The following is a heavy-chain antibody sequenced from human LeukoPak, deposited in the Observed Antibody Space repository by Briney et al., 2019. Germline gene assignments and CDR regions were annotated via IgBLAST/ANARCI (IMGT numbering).Heavy chain of an antibody. V-gene: IGHV3-23*01. Sequence: GGSLRLSCAVSGFTFSSYAMSWVRQAPGKGLEWVSGISGSGGSTYYADSVRGRFTISRDNSRNTLCLQMNSLRAEDTAVYYCAKELRDTAGFDPWGQGTLVTVSS. CDR1: GFTFSSYA. D-gene: IGHD5-18*01. CDR3: AKELRDTAGFDP. J-gene: IGHJ5*02. CDR2: ISGSGGST.